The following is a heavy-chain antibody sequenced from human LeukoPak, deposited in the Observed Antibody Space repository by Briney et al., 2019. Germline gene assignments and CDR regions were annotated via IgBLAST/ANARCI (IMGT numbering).Heavy chain of an antibody. J-gene: IGHJ4*02. D-gene: IGHD3-22*01. Sequence: GGSLRLSCAASGFTFSSYCMHWVRQAPGKGLEWVAVIWYDGSNKYYADSVKGRFTISRDNSKDTLYLQMNSLRAEDTAVYYCAREEVVITPLDYWGQGTLVTVSS. CDR3: AREEVVITPLDY. V-gene: IGHV3-33*01. CDR1: GFTFSSYC. CDR2: IWYDGSNK.